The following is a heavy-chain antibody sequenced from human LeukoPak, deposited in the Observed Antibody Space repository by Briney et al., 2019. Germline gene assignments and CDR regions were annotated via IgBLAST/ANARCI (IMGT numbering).Heavy chain of an antibody. CDR3: ARGGQGYDLYWFDP. V-gene: IGHV3-30-3*01. CDR2: ISYDGSNK. J-gene: IGHJ5*02. Sequence: PGRSLRLSCAASGFTFSSDTIHSVRQAPGKGLEWVTIISYDGSNKYYADSVKGRFTISRDNSKNTLYLQMNSLRAEDTAVYYCARGGQGYDLYWFDPWGQGTLVSVCS. D-gene: IGHD3-3*01. CDR1: GFTFSSDT.